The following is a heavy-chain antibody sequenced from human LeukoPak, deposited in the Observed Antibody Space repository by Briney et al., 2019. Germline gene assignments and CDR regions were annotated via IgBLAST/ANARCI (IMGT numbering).Heavy chain of an antibody. J-gene: IGHJ6*02. Sequence: PSETLSLTCAVYGGSFSGYYWSWIRQPPGKGLEGMGEINHSGSTNYNPSLKSRVTISVDTSKNQFSMKLSSVTAADTAVYYCARGEGWFGYYYYGMDVWGQGTTVTVSS. CDR3: ARGEGWFGYYYYGMDV. CDR2: INHSGST. D-gene: IGHD3-10*01. CDR1: GGSFSGYY. V-gene: IGHV4-34*01.